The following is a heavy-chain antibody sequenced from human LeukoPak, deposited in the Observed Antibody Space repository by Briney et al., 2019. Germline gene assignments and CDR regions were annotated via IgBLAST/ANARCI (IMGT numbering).Heavy chain of an antibody. Sequence: GGSLRLSCAASGFIFSTYALDWVRQAPGKGLEWVSAITNSGGRTNYVDSVKGRFTISRDNSKNTLYLQMNSLRAEDTALYYCAKDVQWLGTSPFDYWGQGTLVTVSS. V-gene: IGHV3-23*01. CDR2: ITNSGGRT. D-gene: IGHD6-19*01. CDR1: GFIFSTYA. J-gene: IGHJ4*02. CDR3: AKDVQWLGTSPFDY.